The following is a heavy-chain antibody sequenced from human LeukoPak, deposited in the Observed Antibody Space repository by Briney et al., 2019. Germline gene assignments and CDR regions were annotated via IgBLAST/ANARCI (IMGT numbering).Heavy chain of an antibody. J-gene: IGHJ6*02. Sequence: AGGSLRLSCAASGFTFSDYYMSWIRQAPGKGLEWVSYIGSGGSTTHYADSVKGRFTISRDNAKNSVYLQLNSLRAGDTAVYYCTRGWDSSVWGQGTAVTVSS. CDR2: IGSGGSTT. V-gene: IGHV3-11*01. CDR3: TRGWDSSV. CDR1: GFTFSDYY. D-gene: IGHD6-19*01.